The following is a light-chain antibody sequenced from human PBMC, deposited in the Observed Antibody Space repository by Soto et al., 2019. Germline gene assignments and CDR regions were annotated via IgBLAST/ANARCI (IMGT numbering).Light chain of an antibody. CDR1: QGISNY. V-gene: IGKV1-27*01. J-gene: IGKJ4*01. Sequence: DIQMTQSPSSLSASVGDRVTITCRASQGISNYLAWYQQIPGKVPKLLISAASTLQSGVPSRFSGSGSGTDFTLTSSSLQPEDVATYYCQKYTNFPAFGGWNQVEIK. CDR3: QKYTNFPA. CDR2: AAS.